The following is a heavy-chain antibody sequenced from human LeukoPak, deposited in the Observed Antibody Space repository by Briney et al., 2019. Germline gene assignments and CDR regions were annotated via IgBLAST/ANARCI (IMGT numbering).Heavy chain of an antibody. D-gene: IGHD3-10*01. CDR2: IYHSGST. CDR1: GYSISSGYY. Sequence: SETLSLTCAVSGYSISSGYYWGWIRQPPGKGLEWFGSIYHSGSTYYNPSLKSRVTISVDTSKNQFSLKLSSVTAADTAVYYCARVRVLLWFGESSTLPYFDYWGQGTLVTVSS. V-gene: IGHV4-38-2*01. CDR3: ARVRVLLWFGESSTLPYFDY. J-gene: IGHJ4*02.